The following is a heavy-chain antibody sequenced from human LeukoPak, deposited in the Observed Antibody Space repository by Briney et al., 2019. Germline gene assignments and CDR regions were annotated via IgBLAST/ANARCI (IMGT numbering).Heavy chain of an antibody. Sequence: SQTLSLTCTVSGGSISSGGYYWSWIRQHPGKGLEWIGYICYSGSTYYNPSLKSRVTISVDTSKNQFSLKLSSVTAADTAVYYCARAQPYYYDSSGYIDYWGQGTLVTVSS. CDR1: GGSISSGGYY. CDR3: ARAQPYYYDSSGYIDY. J-gene: IGHJ4*02. V-gene: IGHV4-31*03. D-gene: IGHD3-22*01. CDR2: ICYSGST.